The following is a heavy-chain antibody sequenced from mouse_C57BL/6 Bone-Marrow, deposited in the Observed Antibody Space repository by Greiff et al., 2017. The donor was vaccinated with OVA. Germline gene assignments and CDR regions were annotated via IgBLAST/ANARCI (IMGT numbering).Heavy chain of an antibody. Sequence: VQLKESGAELVRPGASVKLSCTASGFNIKDDYMHWVKQRPEQGLEWIGWIDPENGDTEYASKFQGKATITADTSSNTAYLQLSSLTSEDTAVYYCTTRSNYGYYYAMDYWGQGTSVTVSS. D-gene: IGHD1-2*01. V-gene: IGHV14-4*01. CDR1: GFNIKDDY. J-gene: IGHJ4*01. CDR2: IDPENGDT. CDR3: TTRSNYGYYYAMDY.